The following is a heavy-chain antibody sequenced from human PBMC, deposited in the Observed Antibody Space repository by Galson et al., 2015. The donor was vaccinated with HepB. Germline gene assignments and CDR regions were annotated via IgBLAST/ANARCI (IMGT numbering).Heavy chain of an antibody. Sequence: CAISGDSVSSDSATWDWIRQSPSRGLEWLGRTYYRSKWVGDAALSVRSRITAKADTSKNQVSLQLTWVTPEDTAIYYCARRADHNSKDDVWGRGTLVTVSS. CDR3: ARRADHNSKDDV. V-gene: IGHV6-1*01. CDR2: TYYRSKWVG. CDR1: GDSVSSDSAT. D-gene: IGHD1-20*01. J-gene: IGHJ2*01.